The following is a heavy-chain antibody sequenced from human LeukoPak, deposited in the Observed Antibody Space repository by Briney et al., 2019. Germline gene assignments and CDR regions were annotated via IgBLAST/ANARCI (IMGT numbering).Heavy chain of an antibody. CDR2: IYYSGST. CDR1: GGSISSSSYY. Sequence: SETLSLTCTVSGGSISSSSYYWGWIRQPPGKGLEWIGSIYYSGSTYYNPSLKSRVTISVDTSKNQFSLKLSSVTAADTAVYYCARVGTGYGYDFWSGYYYYMDVWGKGTTVTVSS. V-gene: IGHV4-39*07. J-gene: IGHJ6*03. D-gene: IGHD3-3*01. CDR3: ARVGTGYGYDFWSGYYYYMDV.